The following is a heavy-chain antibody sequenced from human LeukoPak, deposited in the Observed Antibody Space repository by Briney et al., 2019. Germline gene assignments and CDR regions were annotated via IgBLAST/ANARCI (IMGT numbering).Heavy chain of an antibody. V-gene: IGHV1-69*05. D-gene: IGHD3-22*01. J-gene: IGHJ4*02. CDR3: ARRWPHSSGYYLFDY. CDR1: GGTFSSHG. CDR2: IIPMFGTT. Sequence: SVEVSCKGSGGTFSSHGLSWVRQAPGQGLEWMGGIIPMFGTTNYAQKFQGRVTITTDIFTDTAYMELSSLRPEDTAVYYCARRWPHSSGYYLFDYWGQGTLVTVSS.